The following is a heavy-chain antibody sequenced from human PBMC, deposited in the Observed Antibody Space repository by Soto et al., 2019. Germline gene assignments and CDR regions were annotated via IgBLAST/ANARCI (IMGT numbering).Heavy chain of an antibody. Sequence: PGGSLRLSCAASGFTFSNAWMSWVRQAPGKGLEWVGRIKSKTDGGTTDYAAPVKGRFTISRDDSKNTLYLQMNSLKTEDTAVYYCTTDPSGWGDSSSWYHYYYGMDVWGQGXTVTVSS. CDR2: IKSKTDGGTT. V-gene: IGHV3-15*01. D-gene: IGHD6-13*01. J-gene: IGHJ6*02. CDR3: TTDPSGWGDSSSWYHYYYGMDV. CDR1: GFTFSNAW.